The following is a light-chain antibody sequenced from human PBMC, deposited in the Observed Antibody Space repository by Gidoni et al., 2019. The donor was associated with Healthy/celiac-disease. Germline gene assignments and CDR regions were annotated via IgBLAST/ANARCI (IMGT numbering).Light chain of an antibody. CDR2: AAS. CDR1: QSSSSY. CDR3: QQSYSTPAT. Sequence: DIQMTQSPSSLSASVGDRVTITCRARQSSSSYLNWYQQKPGKAPKLLIYAASSLQSGVPSRFSGSGSGTDFTLTISSLQPEDFATYYCQQSYSTPATFGGGTKVEIK. V-gene: IGKV1-39*01. J-gene: IGKJ4*01.